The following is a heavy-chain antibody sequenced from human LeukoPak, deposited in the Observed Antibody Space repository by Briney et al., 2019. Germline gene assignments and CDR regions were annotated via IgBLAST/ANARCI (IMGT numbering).Heavy chain of an antibody. Sequence: GRSLRLSCAASGFTFSSYGMHWVRQAPGKGLEWVAVISYDGSNKYYADSVKGRFTISRDNSKNTLYLQMNSLRAEDTAVYYCAKGAPYDILTGYSPIDYWGQGTLVTASS. D-gene: IGHD3-9*01. CDR1: GFTFSSYG. CDR2: ISYDGSNK. V-gene: IGHV3-30*18. CDR3: AKGAPYDILTGYSPIDY. J-gene: IGHJ4*02.